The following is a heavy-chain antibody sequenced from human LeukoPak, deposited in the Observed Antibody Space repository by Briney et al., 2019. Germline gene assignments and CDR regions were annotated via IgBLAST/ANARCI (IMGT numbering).Heavy chain of an antibody. D-gene: IGHD3-10*01. Sequence: ASVKVSCKASGYTFTGYYMHWVRQAPGQGLEWMGWINPNSGGTNYAQKFQGRVTMTRDTSISTAYMELSRLRSEDTAVYYCARDEESSGFGVDYWGQGTLVTVSS. CDR1: GYTFTGYY. V-gene: IGHV1-2*02. CDR3: ARDEESSGFGVDY. CDR2: INPNSGGT. J-gene: IGHJ4*02.